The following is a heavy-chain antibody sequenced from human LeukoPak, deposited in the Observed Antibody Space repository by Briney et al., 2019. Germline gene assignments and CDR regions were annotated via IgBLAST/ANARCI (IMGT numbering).Heavy chain of an antibody. CDR3: ARDGEYGTGSYYRGCFDY. Sequence: ASVKVSCKASGYTFTGYYTHWVRQAPGQGLEWMAWINPNSGDTKYAQKFQGRVTLTRDTSISTAYMELSRLRSDDTAVYYCARDGEYGTGSYYRGCFDYWGQGTLVTVSS. J-gene: IGHJ4*02. V-gene: IGHV1-2*02. CDR1: GYTFTGYY. CDR2: INPNSGDT. D-gene: IGHD3-10*01.